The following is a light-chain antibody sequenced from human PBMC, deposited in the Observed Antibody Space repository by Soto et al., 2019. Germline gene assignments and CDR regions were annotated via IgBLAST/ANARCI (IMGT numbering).Light chain of an antibody. J-gene: IGKJ1*01. Sequence: EIVMTQSPATLSVSPGERATLSCRASPSVSSNLAWYQQKPVQAPRLLLYGASTRATGIPARFSGSGSGTEFTLTINSLQSEDFAVYYCQQYNNWPPWTFGQGTKVDIK. CDR1: PSVSSN. CDR3: QQYNNWPPWT. CDR2: GAS. V-gene: IGKV3-15*01.